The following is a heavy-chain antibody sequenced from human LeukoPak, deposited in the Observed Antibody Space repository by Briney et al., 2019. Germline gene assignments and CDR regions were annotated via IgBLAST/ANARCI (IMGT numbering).Heavy chain of an antibody. Sequence: ASVKVSCKAPGYTFTGYYMHWVRQAPGQGLEWMGWINPNSGGTNYAQKFQGRVTMTRDTSISTAYMELSRLRSDDTAVYYCARPDRSSGWYGEIVGSFDIWGQGTMVTVSS. CDR2: INPNSGGT. CDR1: GYTFTGYY. V-gene: IGHV1-2*02. J-gene: IGHJ3*02. CDR3: ARPDRSSGWYGEIVGSFDI. D-gene: IGHD6-19*01.